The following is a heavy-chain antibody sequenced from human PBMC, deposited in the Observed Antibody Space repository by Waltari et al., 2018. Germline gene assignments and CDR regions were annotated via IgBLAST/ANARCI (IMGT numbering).Heavy chain of an antibody. CDR2: IYYSGST. Sequence: QVQLQESGPGLVKPSETLSLTCTVSGGSISSYYWSWIRQPPGKGLGWIGYIYYSGSTNYNPSLKSRVTISVDTSKNQFSRKLSSVTAADTAVYYCAATPSGYSYGFDYWGQGTLVTVSS. CDR1: GGSISSYY. CDR3: AATPSGYSYGFDY. D-gene: IGHD5-18*01. V-gene: IGHV4-59*01. J-gene: IGHJ4*02.